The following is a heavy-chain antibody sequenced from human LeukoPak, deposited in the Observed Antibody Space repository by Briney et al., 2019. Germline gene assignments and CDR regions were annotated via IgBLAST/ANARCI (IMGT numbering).Heavy chain of an antibody. CDR1: GFTFSSYS. J-gene: IGHJ4*02. Sequence: PGGSLRLSCAASGFTFSSYSMNWIRQVPGKGLEWVSSISGSGEFIYYGDSVKGRVTISRDNGKNSLYLQMNSVRPEDMAVYYCARDDSHGYHFFDSWGRGTLVTVSS. D-gene: IGHD3-22*01. CDR3: ARDDSHGYHFFDS. V-gene: IGHV3-21*01. CDR2: ISGSGEFI.